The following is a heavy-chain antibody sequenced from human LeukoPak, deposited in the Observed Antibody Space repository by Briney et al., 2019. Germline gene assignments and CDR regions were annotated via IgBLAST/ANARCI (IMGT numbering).Heavy chain of an antibody. D-gene: IGHD3-22*01. CDR3: VRDMGYYDKV. Sequence: GGSLRLSCAASGFTFSTSWMHWVRQAPGKWLVWVSRINPDGSSTDYADSVKGRFTISRDNAKSTLHLQMNSLRAEDAAVYYCVRDMGYYDKVWGQGTLVTVSS. V-gene: IGHV3-74*01. J-gene: IGHJ4*02. CDR1: GFTFSTSW. CDR2: INPDGSST.